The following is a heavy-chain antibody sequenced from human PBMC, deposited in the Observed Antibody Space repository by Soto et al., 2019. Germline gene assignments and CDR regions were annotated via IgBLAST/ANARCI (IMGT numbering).Heavy chain of an antibody. Sequence: ITLKESGPTLMEPSQTLTLTCTFSGFSLTTSGVGVGWIRQPPGKALEWLALIYWDDDKRYSPSLKSRLTITKATTKNQVVLTMTNMDPVDTATYYCAHGYYDVLTGYYSQETFDYWGQGTLVTVSS. CDR1: GFSLTTSGVG. CDR2: IYWDDDK. CDR3: AHGYYDVLTGYYSQETFDY. V-gene: IGHV2-5*02. D-gene: IGHD3-9*01. J-gene: IGHJ4*02.